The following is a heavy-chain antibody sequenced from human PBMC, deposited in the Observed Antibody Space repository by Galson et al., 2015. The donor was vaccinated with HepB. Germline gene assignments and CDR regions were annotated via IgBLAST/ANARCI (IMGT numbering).Heavy chain of an antibody. CDR3: AGYSSSWGN. J-gene: IGHJ4*02. Sequence: QPPGKGLEWIGNIDYSGSTYYNPSLKSRVTISVDTSKNQFSLKLSSVTAADTAVYYCAGYSSSWGNWGQGTLVTVSS. CDR2: IDYSGST. V-gene: IGHV4-39*01. D-gene: IGHD6-13*01.